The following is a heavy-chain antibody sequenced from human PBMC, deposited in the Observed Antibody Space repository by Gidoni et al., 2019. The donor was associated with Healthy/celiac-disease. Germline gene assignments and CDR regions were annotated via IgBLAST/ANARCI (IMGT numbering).Heavy chain of an antibody. CDR2: IKSKTDGGTT. V-gene: IGHV3-15*01. CDR1: GFTFSHSW. Sequence: EVQLPPPAGGLVPPGGALRLSFAASGFTFSHSWMSWVRQAPGKGLEWVGRIKSKTDGGTTDYAAPVKGRFTISRDDSKNTLYLQMNSLKTEDTAVYYCKEDGDALGYYYYGMDVWGQGTTVTVSS. CDR3: KEDGDALGYYYYGMDV. J-gene: IGHJ6*02. D-gene: IGHD4-17*01.